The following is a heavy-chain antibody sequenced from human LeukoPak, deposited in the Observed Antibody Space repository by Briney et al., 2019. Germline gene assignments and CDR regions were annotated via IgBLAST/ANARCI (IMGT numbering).Heavy chain of an antibody. V-gene: IGHV3-30*03. CDR2: ISYDGSNK. CDR1: GFTFSSYG. Sequence: PGGSLRLSCAASGFTFSSYGMHWVRQAPGKGLEWVAVISYDGSNKYYADSVKGRFTISRDNSKNTLYLQMNSLRAEGTAVYYCALGKWELLNTAADYWGQGTLVTVSS. J-gene: IGHJ4*02. CDR3: ALGKWELLNTAADY. D-gene: IGHD1-26*01.